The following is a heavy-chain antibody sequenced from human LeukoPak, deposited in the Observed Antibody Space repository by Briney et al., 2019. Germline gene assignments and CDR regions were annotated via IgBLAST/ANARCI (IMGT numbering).Heavy chain of an antibody. CDR2: TYYRSKWYN. Sequence: SQTLSLTRAISGDSVSSKSVAWNWIRQSPSRGLEWLGRTYYRSKWYNEYAVSVKSRITINPDTSKNQFSLQLNSVTPEDTAVYYCAHASGYFDYWGQGTLVTVSP. D-gene: IGHD2-15*01. CDR3: AHASGYFDY. J-gene: IGHJ4*02. V-gene: IGHV6-1*01. CDR1: GDSVSSKSVA.